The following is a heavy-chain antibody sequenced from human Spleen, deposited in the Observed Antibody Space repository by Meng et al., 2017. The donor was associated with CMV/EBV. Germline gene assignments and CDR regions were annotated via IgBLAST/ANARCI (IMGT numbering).Heavy chain of an antibody. D-gene: IGHD4-23*01. CDR1: GFTFSSYS. CDR2: ISGSSSYI. V-gene: IGHV3-21*06. CDR3: ARDKNVVTELFDY. Sequence: GGSLRLSCSGSGFTFSSYSMTWVRQAPGKGLEWVSSISGSSSYIYYADSVKGRFTIFRDNAKNSLYLQMNSLRDEDTAVYYCARDKNVVTELFDYWGQGTLVTVSS. J-gene: IGHJ4*02.